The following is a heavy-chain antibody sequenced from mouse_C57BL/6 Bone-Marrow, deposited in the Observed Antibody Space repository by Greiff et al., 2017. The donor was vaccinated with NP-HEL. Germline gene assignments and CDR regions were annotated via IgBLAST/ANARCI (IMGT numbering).Heavy chain of an antibody. V-gene: IGHV5-2*01. CDR1: EYEFPSHD. CDR3: AREGIYYYGSGYFDV. D-gene: IGHD1-1*01. J-gene: IGHJ1*03. CDR2: INSDGGST. Sequence: EVKLQESGGGLVQPGESLKLSCESNEYEFPSHDMSWVRKTPEKRLELVAAINSDGGSTYYPDTMERRFIISRDNTKKTLYLQMSSLRSEDTALYYCAREGIYYYGSGYFDVWGTGTTVTVSS.